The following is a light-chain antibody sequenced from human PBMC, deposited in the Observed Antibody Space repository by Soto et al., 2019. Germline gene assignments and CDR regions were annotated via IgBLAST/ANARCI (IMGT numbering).Light chain of an antibody. CDR2: ENN. V-gene: IGLV1-51*02. Sequence: QAVVTQPPSVSAAPGQKVTISCSGSSSNIGNNYVSWYQQLPGTAPKLLIYENNKRPSGIPDRFSGSKSGTSATLGITGLQTGDEADYYCGTWDSSLSAAGGVFGGGTKLTVL. CDR3: GTWDSSLSAAGGV. CDR1: SSNIGNNY. J-gene: IGLJ2*01.